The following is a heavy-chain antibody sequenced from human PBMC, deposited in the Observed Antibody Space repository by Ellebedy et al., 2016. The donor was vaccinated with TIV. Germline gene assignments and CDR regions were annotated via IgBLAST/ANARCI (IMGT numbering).Heavy chain of an antibody. CDR1: GFIFSNAW. D-gene: IGHD2-15*01. J-gene: IGHJ4*02. CDR3: AAGTGYSDFDY. CDR2: IKGKTDGGTR. Sequence: GGSLRLXXAASGFIFSNAWMNWVRQAPGKGLKWVVRIKGKTDGGTRDFAAPVKGRFSISRDDSKNTVFLQMDSLKTEDTAVYYCAAGTGYSDFDYWGQGTLVTVSS. V-gene: IGHV3-15*01.